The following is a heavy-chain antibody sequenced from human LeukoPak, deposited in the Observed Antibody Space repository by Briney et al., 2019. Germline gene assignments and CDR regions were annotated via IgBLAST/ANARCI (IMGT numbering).Heavy chain of an antibody. CDR2: IYSDGSNK. V-gene: IGHV3-33*01. CDR3: ARDLKSGYMDS. J-gene: IGHJ4*02. Sequence: GSLRPSCAAFGFTLCNYGIHRVRQAPSKGLEWVAVIYSDGSNKYFVDSVKGRFTISRDDSRNTVFLQMNSLRVEDTAVFYCARDLKSGYMDSWGQGTLVTVSS. CDR1: GFTLCNYG. D-gene: IGHD3-3*01.